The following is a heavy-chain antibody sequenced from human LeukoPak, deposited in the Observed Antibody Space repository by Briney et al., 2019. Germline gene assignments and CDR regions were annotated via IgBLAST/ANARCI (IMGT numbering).Heavy chain of an antibody. CDR1: GYTFTSYG. V-gene: IGHV1-18*01. D-gene: IGHD2-15*01. CDR2: ISAYNGNT. Sequence: ASVKVSCKASGYTFTSYGISWVRQAPGQGLEWMGWISAYNGNTNYAQKLQGRVTVTTDTSTSTAYMELRSLRSDDTAVYYCASLGYCSGGSCYRSYYYYYGMDVWGQGTTVTVSS. CDR3: ASLGYCSGGSCYRSYYYYYGMDV. J-gene: IGHJ6*02.